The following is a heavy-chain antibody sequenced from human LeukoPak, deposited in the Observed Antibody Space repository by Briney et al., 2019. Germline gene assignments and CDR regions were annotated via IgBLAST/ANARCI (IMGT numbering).Heavy chain of an antibody. D-gene: IGHD1-7*01. V-gene: IGHV3-30-3*01. CDR1: GFTFSDYA. J-gene: IGHJ4*02. CDR3: ARDYWWNYDY. CDR2: ISKDGSDK. Sequence: GGSLRLSCAASGFTFSDYAMHWVRQAPGKGLEWAAVISKDGSDKYYPGSVRGRFTISRDNSKNTIYLQMDSLRAEDTAIYYCARDYWWNYDYWGQGTLVTVSS.